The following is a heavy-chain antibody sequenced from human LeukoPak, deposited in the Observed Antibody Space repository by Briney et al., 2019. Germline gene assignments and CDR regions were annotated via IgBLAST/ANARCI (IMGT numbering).Heavy chain of an antibody. V-gene: IGHV1-24*01. D-gene: IGHD3-10*01. CDR3: ATAVYGSGSSKSYYHYGMDV. CDR2: FDPEDGET. J-gene: IGHJ6*02. Sequence: ASVKVSCKVSGYTLTELSMHWVRQAPGKGLEWMGGFDPEDGETIYAQKFQGRVTMTEDTSTDTAYMELSSLRSEDTAVYYCATAVYGSGSSKSYYHYGMDVWGQGTTVTVSS. CDR1: GYTLTELS.